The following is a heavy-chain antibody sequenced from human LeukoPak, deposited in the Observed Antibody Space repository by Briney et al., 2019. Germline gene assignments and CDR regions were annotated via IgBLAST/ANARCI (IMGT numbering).Heavy chain of an antibody. CDR3: ARSRGYNYHFDY. Sequence: GESLKISCKGSGYNFIGLWIGWVRQMPGKGLEWMGIIYPGDSDTRYSPSFQGQVTISADKSISTAYLQWSSLKASDTAMYYCARSRGYNYHFDYWGQGTLVTVSS. D-gene: IGHD5-18*01. V-gene: IGHV5-51*01. CDR1: GYNFIGLW. CDR2: IYPGDSDT. J-gene: IGHJ4*02.